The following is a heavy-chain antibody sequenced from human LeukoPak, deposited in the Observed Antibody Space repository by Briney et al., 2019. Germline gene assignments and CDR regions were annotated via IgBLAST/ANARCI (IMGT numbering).Heavy chain of an antibody. CDR1: GFTFSSYA. D-gene: IGHD3-3*01. CDR2: ISGSGGST. CDR3: ATYYDFWSGYYFDY. J-gene: IGHJ4*02. V-gene: IGHV3-23*01. Sequence: PGGSLRLSCAASGFTFSSYAMSWVRQAPGKGLESVSAISGSGGSTYYADSVKGRFTISRDNSKNTLYLQMNSLRAEDTAVYYCATYYDFWSGYYFDYWGQGTLVTVSS.